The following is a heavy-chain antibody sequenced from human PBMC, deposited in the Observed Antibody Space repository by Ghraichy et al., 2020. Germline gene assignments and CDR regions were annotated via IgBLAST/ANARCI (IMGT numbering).Heavy chain of an antibody. V-gene: IGHV3-21*01. Sequence: GSLRLSCAASGFSFSTFYMNWVRQAPGKGPEWVSYISSSSHYIYYADSVKGRFTISRDNAKNSLYLQMNSLRVEDTAVYYCARRMGTSGWYGYWGQGTLVTVSS. D-gene: IGHD6-19*01. CDR3: ARRMGTSGWYGY. J-gene: IGHJ1*01. CDR1: GFSFSTFY. CDR2: ISSSSHYI.